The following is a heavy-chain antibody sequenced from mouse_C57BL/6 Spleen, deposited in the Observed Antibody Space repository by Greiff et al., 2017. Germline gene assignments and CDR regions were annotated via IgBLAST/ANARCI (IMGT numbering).Heavy chain of an antibody. CDR3: ARGDYGTWFAY. Sequence: EVQLQQSGPELVKPGASVKISCKASGYTFTDYYMNWVNQSHGKSLEWIGDINPNNGGTSYNQKFKGKATLTVDKSSSTAYMELRSLTSEDSAVYYCARGDYGTWFAYWGQGTLVTVSA. CDR1: GYTFTDYY. V-gene: IGHV1-26*01. D-gene: IGHD1-1*01. J-gene: IGHJ3*01. CDR2: INPNNGGT.